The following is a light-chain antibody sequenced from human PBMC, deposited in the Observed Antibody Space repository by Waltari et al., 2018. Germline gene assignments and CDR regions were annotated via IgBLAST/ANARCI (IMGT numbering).Light chain of an antibody. V-gene: IGKV3-20*01. Sequence: EIVLTQSPGTLSLSPGERATLHCRARQSLYYNYLAWFQQNPGQAPRLLIYRASSRATGIPDRFSGSGSGTDFTLTISRLEPEDFAVYYCQQYAKSPITFGQGTRLEIK. CDR1: QSLYYNY. CDR3: QQYAKSPIT. CDR2: RAS. J-gene: IGKJ5*01.